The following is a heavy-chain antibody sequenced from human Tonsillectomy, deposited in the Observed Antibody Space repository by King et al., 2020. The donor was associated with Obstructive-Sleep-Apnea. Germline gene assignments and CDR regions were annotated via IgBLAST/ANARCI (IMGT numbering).Heavy chain of an antibody. V-gene: IGHV2-70*11. J-gene: IGHJ6*02. D-gene: IGHD4-23*01. CDR3: ARQQQVGTPLHYGMDV. Sequence: VTLKESGPALVKPTQTLTLTCTFSGFSLSTNGMCVSWIRQPPGKALEWLARIHWDDDKYYSTSLKTMLTISKDTSKNQVVLTMTNMDPVDTATYYCARQQQVGTPLHYGMDVWGQGTTVTVSS. CDR1: GFSLSTNGMC. CDR2: IHWDDDK.